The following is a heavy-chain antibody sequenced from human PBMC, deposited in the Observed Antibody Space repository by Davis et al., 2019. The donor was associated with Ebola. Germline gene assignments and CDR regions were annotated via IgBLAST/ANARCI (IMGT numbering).Heavy chain of an antibody. J-gene: IGHJ4*02. CDR2: IYYSGST. D-gene: IGHD4-17*01. Sequence: MPSETLSLTCAVYGGSFSGYYWSWIRQPPGKGLEWIGYIYYSGSTNYNPSLKSRVTISVDTSKNQFSLKLSSVTAADTAVYYCARHGGSTVTTNFDYWGQGTLVTVSS. CDR3: ARHGGSTVTTNFDY. CDR1: GGSFSGYY. V-gene: IGHV4-59*01.